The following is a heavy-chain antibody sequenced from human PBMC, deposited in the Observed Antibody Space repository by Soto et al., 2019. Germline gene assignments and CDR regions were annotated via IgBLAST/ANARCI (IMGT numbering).Heavy chain of an antibody. Sequence: EVQLVESGGGLVQPGGSLRLSCVASGFSISSSWICWIRQTPGKGLEWVTNMNQDGSHVAYAGAVKGRFTVSRDNAKNAVYLQMNSLTVEDTAVYFCARDFSYQRFDHWGQGALVTVSS. CDR2: MNQDGSHV. J-gene: IGHJ4*02. D-gene: IGHD3-16*02. CDR3: ARDFSYQRFDH. V-gene: IGHV3-7*01. CDR1: GFSISSSW.